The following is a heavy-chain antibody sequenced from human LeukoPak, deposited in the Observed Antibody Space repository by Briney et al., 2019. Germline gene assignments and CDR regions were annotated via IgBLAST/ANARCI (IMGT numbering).Heavy chain of an antibody. V-gene: IGHV3-48*04. D-gene: IGHD3-10*01. CDR3: ASGSYGSGFYYFYYMDV. J-gene: IGHJ6*03. CDR2: ISIEGNSL. Sequence: GGSLRLSCEVSGFNFNIYSMNWVRQAPGKGLEWISYISIEGNSLYYADSVKGRFTITRDNAKNSVSLQMNSLRAEDTAVYYCASGSYGSGFYYFYYMDVWGKGTTVTVSS. CDR1: GFNFNIYS.